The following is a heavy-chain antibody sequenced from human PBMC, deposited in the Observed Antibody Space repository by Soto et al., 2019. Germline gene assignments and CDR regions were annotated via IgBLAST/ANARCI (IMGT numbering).Heavy chain of an antibody. Sequence: EVQLLESGGGLVQPGGSLRLSCAASGFTFSSYAMSWVRQAPGKGLEWVSAISGSGGSTYYADSVKGRFTISRDNSKNTLYLQMNSLRAEDTAVYYCAKDRGYSPGPRSRWFDPWGQGTLVTVSS. V-gene: IGHV3-23*01. CDR2: ISGSGGST. CDR1: GFTFSSYA. J-gene: IGHJ5*02. D-gene: IGHD5-18*01. CDR3: AKDRGYSPGPRSRWFDP.